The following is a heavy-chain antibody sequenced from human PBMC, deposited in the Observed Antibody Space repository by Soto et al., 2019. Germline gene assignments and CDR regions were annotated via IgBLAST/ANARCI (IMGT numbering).Heavy chain of an antibody. D-gene: IGHD4-4*01. CDR2: IKRDESEK. Sequence: EVQLVESGGGLVQPGGSLRLSCTASGFTFSDSWMTWVRQAPGKGLEWVARIKRDESEKKYADSVKGRFSISRDNAKDSMYLQMDSLRGEDTAVYYCVRGGSNYASWGQGTLGTVSS. CDR3: VRGGSNYAS. V-gene: IGHV3-7*01. CDR1: GFTFSDSW. J-gene: IGHJ5*02.